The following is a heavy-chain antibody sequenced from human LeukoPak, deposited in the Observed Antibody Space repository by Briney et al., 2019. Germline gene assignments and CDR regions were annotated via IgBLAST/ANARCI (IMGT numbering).Heavy chain of an antibody. CDR3: ARVGTNGWDY. J-gene: IGHJ4*02. CDR2: IYYSGST. V-gene: IGHV4-39*07. D-gene: IGHD2-8*01. Sequence: SGTLSLTCTVSGGSISSRTYYWGWIRQPPGKGLEWIGSIYYSGSTYYNPSLKSRVTISVDTSKNQSSLKLSSVTAADTAVYYCARVGTNGWDYWGQGTLVTVSS. CDR1: GGSISSRTYY.